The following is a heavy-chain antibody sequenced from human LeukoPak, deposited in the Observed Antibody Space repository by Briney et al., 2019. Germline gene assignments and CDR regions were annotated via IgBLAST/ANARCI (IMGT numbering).Heavy chain of an antibody. Sequence: GGSPRLSCAASGFTFSSYSMNWVRQAPGKGLEWVSSISSGSSYIYYADSVKGRFTISRDNAKNSLYLQMDSLRAEDTAVYYCARANDNTVWGQGTLVTVSS. J-gene: IGHJ4*02. CDR1: GFTFSSYS. CDR3: ARANDNTV. V-gene: IGHV3-21*01. CDR2: ISSGSSYI. D-gene: IGHD3-9*01.